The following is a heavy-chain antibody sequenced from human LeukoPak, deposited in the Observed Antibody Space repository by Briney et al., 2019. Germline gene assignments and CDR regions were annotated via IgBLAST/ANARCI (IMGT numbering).Heavy chain of an antibody. V-gene: IGHV3-23*05. CDR3: ARSKEPAALLDY. CDR1: GFTFSSYA. CDR2: IYSNGVT. J-gene: IGHJ4*02. Sequence: GGSLRLSCAASGFTFSSYAMSWVRQAPGKGLEWVSVIYSNGVTYHADSVKGRFTISRDNSQNTVFLQMKSLRADDSAIYYCARSKEPAALLDYWGRGTLVTVTS. D-gene: IGHD2-2*01.